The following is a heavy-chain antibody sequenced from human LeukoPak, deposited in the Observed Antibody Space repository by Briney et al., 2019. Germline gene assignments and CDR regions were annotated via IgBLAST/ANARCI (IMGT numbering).Heavy chain of an antibody. CDR3: ARDSGYYDSSGYFYYYYMDV. CDR2: ISSSGSTI. J-gene: IGHJ6*03. CDR1: GFTFSSYS. D-gene: IGHD3-22*01. Sequence: PGGSLRLSCAASGFTFSSYSMNWVRQAPGKGLEWVSYISSSGSTIYYADSVKGRFTISRDNAKNSLYLQMNSLRAEDTAVYYCARDSGYYDSSGYFYYYYMDVWGKGTTVTVSS. V-gene: IGHV3-48*01.